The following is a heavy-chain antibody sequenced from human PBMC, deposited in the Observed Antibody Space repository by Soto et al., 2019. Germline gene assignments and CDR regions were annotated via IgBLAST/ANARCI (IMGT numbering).Heavy chain of an antibody. J-gene: IGHJ4*02. CDR1: GFTFSSDA. CDR3: AKGRGLAYGTTLEQLANFDD. Sequence: EVQLLESGGGLVQPGGSLRLSCAASGFTFSSDAMSWVRQAPGKGLEWVSSRSGGSAYYADSVKGRFTISGDNSKNTLYLQMNSLRAEDTAVYYCAKGRGLAYGTTLEQLANFDDWGQGTLVTVSS. CDR2: SRSGGSA. V-gene: IGHV3-23*01. D-gene: IGHD6-13*01.